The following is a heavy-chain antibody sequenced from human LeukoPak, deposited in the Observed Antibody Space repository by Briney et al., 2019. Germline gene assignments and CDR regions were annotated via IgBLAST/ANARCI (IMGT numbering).Heavy chain of an antibody. V-gene: IGHV3-74*01. D-gene: IGHD1-7*01. CDR3: AKDREGTTFDN. CDR2: INTDGSST. CDR1: GFTFSNYW. Sequence: PGGSLRLSCAASGFTFSNYWMHWVRQAPGKGLVWVSRINTDGSSTDYADSVKGRFTISRDNSKNTVYLQMNSLRAEDTAAYYCAKDREGTTFDNWGQGTLVTVSS. J-gene: IGHJ4*02.